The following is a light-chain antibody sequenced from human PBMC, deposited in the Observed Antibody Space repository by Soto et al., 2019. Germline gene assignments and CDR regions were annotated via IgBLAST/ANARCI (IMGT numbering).Light chain of an antibody. CDR2: DAS. Sequence: DIEMTQSPSTLSASVGDRVTITCRASQTIRRWLAWYQQRPGKSPKVLIYDASTLESGVPARFSGSGSETEFTLTISSLLPEDSATYYCQHYNSDPWTFGQRTKVQIK. CDR3: QHYNSDPWT. J-gene: IGKJ1*01. CDR1: QTIRRW. V-gene: IGKV1-5*01.